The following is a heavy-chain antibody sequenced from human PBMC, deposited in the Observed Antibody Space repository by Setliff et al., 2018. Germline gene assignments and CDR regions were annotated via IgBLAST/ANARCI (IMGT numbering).Heavy chain of an antibody. CDR3: AGGRRYDYGWDFDY. J-gene: IGHJ4*02. CDR2: ISHSGST. V-gene: IGHV4-38-2*02. D-gene: IGHD4-17*01. Sequence: KPSETLSLTCTVSGYSISSGHYWGWIRQPPGKGLEWIGSISHSGSTYYNSSLRSRVTISLDTSKNQFSPKLTSVTAADTAVYYCAGGRRYDYGWDFDYWGQGTLVTVSS. CDR1: GYSISSGHY.